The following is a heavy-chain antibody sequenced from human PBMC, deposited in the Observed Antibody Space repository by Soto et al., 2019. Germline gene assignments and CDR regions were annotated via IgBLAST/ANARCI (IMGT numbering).Heavy chain of an antibody. CDR3: ARDVVGATTEYFQH. D-gene: IGHD1-26*01. J-gene: IGHJ1*01. Sequence: PGGSLRLSCAASGFTFSSYAMHWVRQAPGKGLEWVAVISYDGSNKYYADSVKGRFTISRDNSKNTLYLQMNSLRAEDTAVYYCARDVVGATTEYFQHWGQGTLVTLSS. CDR1: GFTFSSYA. V-gene: IGHV3-30-3*01. CDR2: ISYDGSNK.